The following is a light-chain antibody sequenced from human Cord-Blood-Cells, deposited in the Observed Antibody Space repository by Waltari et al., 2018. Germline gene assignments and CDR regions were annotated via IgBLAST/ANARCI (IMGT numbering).Light chain of an antibody. Sequence: DIQMTQSPSSLSASVGDRVTITCRARQSISSYLNWYQQKPGKAPKLLNYVASSLQSGVPSRFSGSGSGTDFTLTISSLQPEEFATYYCQQSYSTPFTFGPGTKVDIK. CDR1: QSISSY. CDR2: VAS. J-gene: IGKJ3*01. CDR3: QQSYSTPFT. V-gene: IGKV1-39*01.